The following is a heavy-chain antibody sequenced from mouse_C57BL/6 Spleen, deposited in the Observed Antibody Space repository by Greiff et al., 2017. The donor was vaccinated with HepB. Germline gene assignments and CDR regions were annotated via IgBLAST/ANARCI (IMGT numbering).Heavy chain of an antibody. V-gene: IGHV1-66*01. CDR1: GYSFTSYY. CDR3: ARRGDFPYFDY. J-gene: IGHJ2*01. CDR2: IYPGSGNT. Sequence: QVHVKQSGPELVKPGASVKISCKASGYSFTSYYIHWVKQRPGQGLEWIGWIYPGSGNTKYNEKFKGKATLTADTSSSTAYMQLSSLTSEDSAVYDCARRGDFPYFDYWGQGTTLTVSS.